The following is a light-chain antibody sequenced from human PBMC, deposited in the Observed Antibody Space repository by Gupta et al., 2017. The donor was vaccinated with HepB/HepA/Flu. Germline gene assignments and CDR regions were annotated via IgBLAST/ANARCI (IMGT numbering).Light chain of an antibody. CDR2: QDS. J-gene: IGLJ2*01. CDR1: KLGAKY. Sequence: SYVLTQPPSMSVSPGQTASITCSGDKLGAKYACWYQQKPGKSPVLVIYQDSKRPSGIPERFSGSNSGNTATLTIRGNQAVEEADYYCMAWTRSIVVFGGGTKLTVL. CDR3: MAWTRSIVV. V-gene: IGLV3-1*01.